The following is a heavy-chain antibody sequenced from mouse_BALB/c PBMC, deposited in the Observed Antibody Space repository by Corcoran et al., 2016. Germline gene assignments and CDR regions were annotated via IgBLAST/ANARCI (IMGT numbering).Heavy chain of an antibody. V-gene: IGHV9-3-1*01. D-gene: IGHD2-10*02. CDR3: ARKALYGNDSYATDY. J-gene: IGHJ4*01. CDR2: INTYTGEP. Sequence: QIQWVQSGPELRKPGGTVKSSCKASGDTFTNYGMNWVKQAPGKGLKWMGWINTYTGEPTYADDFKGRFAFSLETSASTAYLQINNLKNEDTATYFCARKALYGNDSYATDYWAQGPSVTV. CDR1: GDTFTNYG.